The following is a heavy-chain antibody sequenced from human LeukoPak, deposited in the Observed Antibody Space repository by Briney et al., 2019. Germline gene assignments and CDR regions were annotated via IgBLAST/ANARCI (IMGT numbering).Heavy chain of an antibody. Sequence: GRSLRLSCAASGFTFSSHDMHWVRQAPGKGLEWVTVISYDGSNKYYGDSVKGRFTISRDNSKNTLYLQMNSLRAEDTAVYYCALDQLPYSYDPGPAGYWGQGTLVTVSS. V-gene: IGHV3-30*03. D-gene: IGHD5-18*01. CDR3: ALDQLPYSYDPGPAGY. CDR2: ISYDGSNK. J-gene: IGHJ4*02. CDR1: GFTFSSHD.